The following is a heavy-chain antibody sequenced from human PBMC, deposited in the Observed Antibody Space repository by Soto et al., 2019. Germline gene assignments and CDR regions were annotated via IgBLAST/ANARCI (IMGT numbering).Heavy chain of an antibody. CDR2: IYPGDSDT. D-gene: IGHD3-3*01. Sequence: PGESLQVSCNGSGYSFTSYWIGWVRQMPGKGLEWMGIIYPGDSDTRYSPSFQGQVTISADKSISTAYLQWSSLKASDTAMYYCARRERYYDFWSGYQSVAGGMDVWGKGPTLTGS. CDR3: ARRERYYDFWSGYQSVAGGMDV. CDR1: GYSFTSYW. J-gene: IGHJ6*04. V-gene: IGHV5-51*01.